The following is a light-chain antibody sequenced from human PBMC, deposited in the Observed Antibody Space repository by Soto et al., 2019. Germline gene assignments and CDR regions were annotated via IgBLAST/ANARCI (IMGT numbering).Light chain of an antibody. J-gene: IGLJ1*01. CDR2: EVS. CDR1: SSDVGGYNY. V-gene: IGLV2-14*01. Sequence: QSALTQPASVSGSPGQSITISCTGTSSDVGGYNYVSWYQQHPGKAPKLMIYEVSNRPSGVSNRFSGSKSGNTASLTISGRQAEDAADYDCSSSTSSSTPYVFGTGTKLTVL. CDR3: SSSTSSSTPYV.